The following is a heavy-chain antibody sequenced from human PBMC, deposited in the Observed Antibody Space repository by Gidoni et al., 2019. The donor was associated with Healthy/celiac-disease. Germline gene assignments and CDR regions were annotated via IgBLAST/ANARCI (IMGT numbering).Heavy chain of an antibody. Sequence: EVQLVESGGGLVKPGGSLRLSCAASGFPFSSYSMNWVRQAPGKGLDWVSSISSSSSYIYYEDSVKGRFTISRDNAKNSLYLQMNSLRAEDTAVYYCARDGLGGGLYGMDVWGQGTTVTVSS. CDR3: ARDGLGGGLYGMDV. D-gene: IGHD3-16*01. CDR1: GFPFSSYS. CDR2: ISSSSSYI. V-gene: IGHV3-21*01. J-gene: IGHJ6*02.